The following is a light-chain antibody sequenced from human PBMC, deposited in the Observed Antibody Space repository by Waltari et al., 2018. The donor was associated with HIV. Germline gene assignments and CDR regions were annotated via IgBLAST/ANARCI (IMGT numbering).Light chain of an antibody. CDR1: DTDFSLYKF. Sequence: AVTQPASVSGLPGQSTTISCTGDDTDFSLYKFVSWYQQHSGQRPRLILYDVDSRAAGVSDRFSGSMSGNTASLTISGRRAEDEGHYYCAAFTGDNTVMFGGGTEVTVL. V-gene: IGLV2-14*03. CDR3: AAFTGDNTVM. CDR2: DVD. J-gene: IGLJ3*02.